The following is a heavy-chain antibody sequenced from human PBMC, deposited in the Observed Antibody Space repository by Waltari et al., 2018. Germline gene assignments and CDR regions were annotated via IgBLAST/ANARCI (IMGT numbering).Heavy chain of an antibody. J-gene: IGHJ4*02. Sequence: QVQLVQSGAEVKKPGASVKVSCKASGYTFTSYDINWVRQATGQGLEWMGWMNPNSGNTGYAQKFQGKVTITRNTSISTAYMELSSLRSEDTAVYYCARVPSFTVTTSGGVDFDYWGQGTLVTVSS. V-gene: IGHV1-8*03. CDR3: ARVPSFTVTTSGGVDFDY. CDR2: MNPNSGNT. CDR1: GYTFTSYD. D-gene: IGHD4-17*01.